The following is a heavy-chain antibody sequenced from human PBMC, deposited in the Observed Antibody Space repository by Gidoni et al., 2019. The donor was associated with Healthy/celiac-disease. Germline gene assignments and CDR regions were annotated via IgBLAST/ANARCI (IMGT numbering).Heavy chain of an antibody. CDR1: GFTFSSYG. J-gene: IGHJ4*02. D-gene: IGHD6-13*01. V-gene: IGHV3-7*04. CDR3: ARDRSIAAAGHLNY. Sequence: EVQLVESGGGLVKPGGSLRLSCASAGFTFSSYGMSWVRQARGKGLEWVANIKQAGSEEYYVDSVKDRFTISRDNAKNSLYLQMNSLRAEDTAVYYCARDRSIAAAGHLNYWGQGTLVTVSS. CDR2: IKQAGSEE.